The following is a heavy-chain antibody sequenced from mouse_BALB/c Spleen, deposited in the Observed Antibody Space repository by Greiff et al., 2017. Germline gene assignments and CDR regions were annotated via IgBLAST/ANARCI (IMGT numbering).Heavy chain of an antibody. Sequence: EVQRVESGGGLVKPGGSLKLSCAASGFTFSSFGMHWVRQAPEKGLEWVAYISSGSSTIYYADTVKGRFTISRDNPKNTLFLQMTSLRSEDTAMYYCARYTSYAMDYWGQGTSVTVSS. V-gene: IGHV5-17*02. D-gene: IGHD5-1-1*01. CDR2: ISSGSSTI. CDR3: ARYTSYAMDY. CDR1: GFTFSSFG. J-gene: IGHJ4*01.